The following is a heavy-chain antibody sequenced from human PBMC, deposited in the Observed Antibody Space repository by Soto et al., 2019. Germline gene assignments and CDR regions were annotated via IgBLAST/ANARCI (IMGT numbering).Heavy chain of an antibody. Sequence: GGSLRLSCAASGFTFGSYSMNWVRQAPGKGLEWVSSISSSGSYINYADSNKGRFTIPRDNAKNSLYLQMDSLRAEDTAVYYCARDLDAYNPALGYWGQGTLVTVSS. V-gene: IGHV3-21*01. J-gene: IGHJ4*02. CDR3: ARDLDAYNPALGY. CDR1: GFTFGSYS. D-gene: IGHD3-3*01. CDR2: ISSSGSYI.